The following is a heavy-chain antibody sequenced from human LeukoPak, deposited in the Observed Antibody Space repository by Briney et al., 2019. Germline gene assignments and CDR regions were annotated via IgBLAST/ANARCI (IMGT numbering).Heavy chain of an antibody. Sequence: SETLSLTCSVSGGSISSYYWSWIRQFPGKGLEWIGDISYSGSTKYNPTLKSRATISADTSKNQFSLELTSVTAADTAVYYCAREARASNGYYYNFWGQGTLVTVSS. V-gene: IGHV4-59*01. CDR1: GGSISSYY. D-gene: IGHD3-22*01. CDR3: AREARASNGYYYNF. CDR2: ISYSGST. J-gene: IGHJ4*02.